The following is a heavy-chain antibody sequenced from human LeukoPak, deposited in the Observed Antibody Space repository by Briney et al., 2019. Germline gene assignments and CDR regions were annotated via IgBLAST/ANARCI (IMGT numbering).Heavy chain of an antibody. CDR1: GYRLSSYG. D-gene: IGHD3-16*02. V-gene: IGHV1-18*01. CDR3: ARTKSRLGELSLDPDAFDI. J-gene: IGHJ3*02. Sequence: GASVKVSCKASGYRLSSYGISWVRQAPGQGLEWMGWISAYNGNTNSAQKFQGRVTMTTDTFTSSAYMELRSLRSDDTAVYYCARTKSRLGELSLDPDAFDIWGQGTMVTVSS. CDR2: ISAYNGNT.